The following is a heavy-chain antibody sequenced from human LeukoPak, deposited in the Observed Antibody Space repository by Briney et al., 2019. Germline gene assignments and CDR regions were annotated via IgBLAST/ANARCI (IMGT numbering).Heavy chain of an antibody. CDR2: ISGSGGST. CDR1: GFTFSSYA. V-gene: IGHV3-23*01. J-gene: IGHJ6*03. CDR3: AKAPSGYCSSTSCPTYYYYYMDV. D-gene: IGHD2-2*01. Sequence: PGGSPRLSCAASGFTFSSYAMSWVRQAPGKGLEWVSAISGSGGSTYYADSVKGRFTISRDNSKNTLYLQMNSLRAEDTAVYYCAKAPSGYCSSTSCPTYYYYYMDVWGKGTTVTVSS.